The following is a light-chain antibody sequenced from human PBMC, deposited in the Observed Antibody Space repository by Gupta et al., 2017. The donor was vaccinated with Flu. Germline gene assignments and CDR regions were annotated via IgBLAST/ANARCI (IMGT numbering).Light chain of an antibody. J-gene: IGKJ2*01. CDR2: EIS. V-gene: IGKV2-24*01. CDR3: MQASQVPHT. Sequence: DLVMTQTPLSSPVTLGQPASISCRSSQSLVHLSWLQQRPGQPPRLLIYEISNRFSGVPDRFSGSGAGTEFTLKISRVEAEDVAVYYCMQASQVPHTFGQGTKLEIK. CDR1: QSLVH.